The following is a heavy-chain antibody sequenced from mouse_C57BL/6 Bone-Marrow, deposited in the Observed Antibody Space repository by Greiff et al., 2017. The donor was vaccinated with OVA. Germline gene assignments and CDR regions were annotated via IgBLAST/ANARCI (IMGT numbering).Heavy chain of an antibody. Sequence: QVQLQQPGAELVMPGASVKLSCKASGYTFTSYWMHWVKQRPGQGLEWIGEIDPSDSYTNYNQKFKGKSTLTVDKSSSTAYMQLSSLTSEDSAVYYCARDLYYGSSYVEYAMDYWGQGTSGTVSS. CDR3: ARDLYYGSSYVEYAMDY. D-gene: IGHD1-1*01. CDR1: GYTFTSYW. J-gene: IGHJ4*01. V-gene: IGHV1-69*01. CDR2: IDPSDSYT.